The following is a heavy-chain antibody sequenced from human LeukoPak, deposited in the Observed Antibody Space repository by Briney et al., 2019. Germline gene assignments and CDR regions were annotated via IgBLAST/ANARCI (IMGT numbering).Heavy chain of an antibody. CDR1: GVAVSGYW. V-gene: IGHV3-74*01. D-gene: IGHD4-17*01. Sequence: PGGSLRLSCAAFGVAVSGYWMNWVRQAPGKGLGWVARINSDGSSTSHADSVKGRFTISRENGKNPLYLQMNSLRVDDTAVYYCARDPKYGDLDYWGLGTLVTVSS. CDR2: INSDGSST. J-gene: IGHJ4*02. CDR3: ARDPKYGDLDY.